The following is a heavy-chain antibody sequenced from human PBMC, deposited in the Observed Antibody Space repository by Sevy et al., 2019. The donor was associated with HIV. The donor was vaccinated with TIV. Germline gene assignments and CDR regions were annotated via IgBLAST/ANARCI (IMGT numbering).Heavy chain of an antibody. V-gene: IGHV1-24*01. CDR1: GHTLTDLS. CDR3: SATREYYSDSYGYFDY. J-gene: IGHJ4*02. D-gene: IGHD3-22*01. CDR2: FDPEDGER. Sequence: ASVKVSCKASGHTLTDLSMHWVRQAPGKGFEWIGRFDPEDGERIYAQKFQGRVTMTEETSTDTAYMELSSLRSEDTSVYYCSATREYYSDSYGYFDYWGQGTLVTVSS.